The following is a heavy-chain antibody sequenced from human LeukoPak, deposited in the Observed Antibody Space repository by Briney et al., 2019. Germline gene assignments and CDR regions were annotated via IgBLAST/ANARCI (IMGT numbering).Heavy chain of an antibody. V-gene: IGHV3-33*01. J-gene: IGHJ4*02. Sequence: GRSLRLSCVASGFTFSIHGMHWVRQAPGKGLEWVAIIWHDGSNKYYADSVEGRFTISRDNSKNTLYLQMNSLRAEDTAVYYCARDRVGRQQLLSPSDYWGQGTLVTVSS. CDR2: IWHDGSNK. CDR3: ARDRVGRQQLLSPSDY. D-gene: IGHD6-13*01. CDR1: GFTFSIHG.